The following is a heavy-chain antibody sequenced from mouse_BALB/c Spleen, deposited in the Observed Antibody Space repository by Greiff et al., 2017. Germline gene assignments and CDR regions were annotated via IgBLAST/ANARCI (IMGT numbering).Heavy chain of an antibody. V-gene: IGHV5-17*02. D-gene: IGHD4-1*01. CDR3: ARGAGTAMDY. CDR2: ISSGSSTI. Sequence: EVHLVESGGGLVQPGGSRKLSCAASGFTFSSFGMHWVRQAPEKGLEWVAYISSGSSTIYYADTVKGRFTISRDNPKNTLFLQMTSLRSEDTAMYYCARGAGTAMDYWGQGTSVTVSS. CDR1: GFTFSSFG. J-gene: IGHJ4*01.